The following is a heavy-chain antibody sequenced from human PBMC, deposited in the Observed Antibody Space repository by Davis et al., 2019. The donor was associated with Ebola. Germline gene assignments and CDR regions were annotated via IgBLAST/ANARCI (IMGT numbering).Heavy chain of an antibody. CDR1: GGSISSSSYY. CDR2: IYYSGST. J-gene: IGHJ6*04. CDR3: ARGINEIYYYGMDV. V-gene: IGHV4-39*01. Sequence: MPSETLSLTCAVSGGSISSSSYYWGWIRQPPGKGLEWIGSIYYSGSTYYNPSLKSRVTISVDTSKNQFSLKLSSVTAADTAVYYCARGINEIYYYGMDVWGKGTTVTVSS. D-gene: IGHD2-8*01.